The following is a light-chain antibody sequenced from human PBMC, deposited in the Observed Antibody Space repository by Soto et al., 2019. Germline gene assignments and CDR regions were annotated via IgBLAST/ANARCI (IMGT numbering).Light chain of an antibody. J-gene: IGLJ1*01. Sequence: QSALTQPASVSGSPGQSITISCTGTSSYVGGYNYVSWYQQHPGKAPKLMIYEVSNRPSGVSNRFSGSKSGNTASLTISGLQAEDEADYYCRSYTSISTLDVFGTGTKRTVL. CDR1: SSYVGGYNY. CDR2: EVS. V-gene: IGLV2-14*01. CDR3: RSYTSISTLDV.